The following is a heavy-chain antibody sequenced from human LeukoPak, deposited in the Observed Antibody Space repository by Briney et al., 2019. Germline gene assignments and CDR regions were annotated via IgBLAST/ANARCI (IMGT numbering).Heavy chain of an antibody. J-gene: IGHJ2*01. CDR3: ARGRYSIHWYFDL. Sequence: SETLSLTCTVSGGSISSYHWSWIRQPPGKGLEWIGYIYYSGSTNYNPSLKSRVTISVDTSKNQFSLKLSSVTAADTAVYYCARGRYSIHWYFDLWGRGTLVTVSS. CDR1: GGSISSYH. CDR2: IYYSGST. V-gene: IGHV4-59*01. D-gene: IGHD6-13*01.